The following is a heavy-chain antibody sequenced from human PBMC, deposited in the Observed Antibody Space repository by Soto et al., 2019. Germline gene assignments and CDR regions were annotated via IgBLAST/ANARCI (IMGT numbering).Heavy chain of an antibody. V-gene: IGHV4-31*03. Sequence: SETLSLTCTVSGGSISSCGYYWIWIRQDPGQGLEWIGSIYYSGSTYYNPSLKSRVTISIDTSKNQLSLKLYSVTAADTAVYYCVPNVYNRGGYTDYWGQETLVTSPQ. CDR2: IYYSGST. CDR3: VPNVYNRGGYTDY. D-gene: IGHD2-2*02. J-gene: IGHJ4*02. CDR1: GGSISSCGYY.